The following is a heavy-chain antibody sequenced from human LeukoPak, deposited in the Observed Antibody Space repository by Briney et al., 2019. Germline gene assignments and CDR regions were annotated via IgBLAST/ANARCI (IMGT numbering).Heavy chain of an antibody. D-gene: IGHD6-6*01. CDR1: GYSFTSYW. CDR3: ARHQYSSSLVAFFDY. Sequence: GESLKISCKGSGYSFTSYWIGWVRQMPGKGLEWMGIIYPGDSDTRYSPSFQGRVTISADKSISTAYLQWSSLKASDTAMYYCARHQYSSSLVAFFDYWGQGTLVTVSS. CDR2: IYPGDSDT. V-gene: IGHV5-51*01. J-gene: IGHJ4*02.